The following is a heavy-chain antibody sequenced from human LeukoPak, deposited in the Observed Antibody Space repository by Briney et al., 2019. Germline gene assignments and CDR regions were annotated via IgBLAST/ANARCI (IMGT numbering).Heavy chain of an antibody. Sequence: GGSLRLSCVASGFTLNSYAVHWVRQAPGKGLEWVAVISYDGSINFYAASVKGRFTISRDNSKNTLYLQMNSLRAEDTALYFCARDRRYCGGGSCYFDYFFDYWGQGTLVTVSS. J-gene: IGHJ4*02. CDR1: GFTLNSYA. CDR3: ARDRRYCGGGSCYFDYFFDY. V-gene: IGHV3-30-3*01. D-gene: IGHD2-15*01. CDR2: ISYDGSIN.